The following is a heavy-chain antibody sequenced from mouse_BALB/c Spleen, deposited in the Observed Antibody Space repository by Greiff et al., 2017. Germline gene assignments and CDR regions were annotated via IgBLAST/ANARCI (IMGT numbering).Heavy chain of an antibody. D-gene: IGHD1-1*01. Sequence: LQQPGSELVRPGASVKLSCKASGYTFTSYWMHWVKQRHGQGLEWIGNIYPGSGSTNYDEKFKSKGTLTVDTSSSTAYMHLSSLTSEDSAVYYCTRAYGSSYEAWFAYWGQGTLVTVSA. CDR2: IYPGSGST. V-gene: IGHV1S22*01. CDR1: GYTFTSYW. CDR3: TRAYGSSYEAWFAY. J-gene: IGHJ3*01.